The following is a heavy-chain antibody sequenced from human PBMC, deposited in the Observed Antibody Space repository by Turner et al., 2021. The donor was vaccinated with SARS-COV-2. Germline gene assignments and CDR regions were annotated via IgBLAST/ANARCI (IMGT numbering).Heavy chain of an antibody. CDR1: GFAFNFDS. CDR3: AKVRVDVSKRSDAFDI. CDR2: ISISGKNV. Sequence: EVQVVESGGGLAKPGGYLRPSCAASGFAFNFDSMNWVRQAPGKGLGWISAISISGKNVYYANSVKSRFTISRDNAKSSLYLQMNSLRVEDTALYYCAKVRVDVSKRSDAFDIWGQGTMVTVSS. D-gene: IGHD5-12*01. J-gene: IGHJ3*02. V-gene: IGHV3-21*01.